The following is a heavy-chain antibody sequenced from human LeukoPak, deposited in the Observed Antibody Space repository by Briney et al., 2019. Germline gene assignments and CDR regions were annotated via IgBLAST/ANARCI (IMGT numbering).Heavy chain of an antibody. CDR3: ARDLENCSGGSCYYYYYGMDV. D-gene: IGHD2-15*01. J-gene: IGHJ6*02. Sequence: GRSLRLSCAASGFTFSSYGMHWVRHAPSKGLEWVAVIWYDGSNKYYADSVKGRFPISRDNSKNTLYLQMNSLRAEDTAVDYCARDLENCSGGSCYYYYYGMDVWGQGTTVTVSS. V-gene: IGHV3-33*01. CDR1: GFTFSSYG. CDR2: IWYDGSNK.